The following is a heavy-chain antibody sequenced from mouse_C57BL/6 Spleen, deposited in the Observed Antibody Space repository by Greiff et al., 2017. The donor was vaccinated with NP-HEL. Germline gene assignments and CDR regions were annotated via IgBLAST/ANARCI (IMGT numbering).Heavy chain of an antibody. CDR2: INPNNGGT. J-gene: IGHJ1*03. Sequence: EVQLQQSGPELVKPGASVKISCKASGYTFTDYYMNWVKQSHGKSLEWIGDINPNNGGTSYNQKFKGKATLTVDKSSSTAYMELRSLTSEDSAVYYCARWTVVATDWYFDVWGTGTTVTVSS. CDR3: ARWTVVATDWYFDV. CDR1: GYTFTDYY. D-gene: IGHD1-1*01. V-gene: IGHV1-26*01.